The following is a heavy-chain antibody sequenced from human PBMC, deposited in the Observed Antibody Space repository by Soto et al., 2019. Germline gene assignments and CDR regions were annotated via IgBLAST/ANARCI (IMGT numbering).Heavy chain of an antibody. CDR3: TRIDVPDLRVWSTRYYYYYYMDV. J-gene: IGHJ6*03. V-gene: IGHV4-4*02. Sequence: QVQLQESGPGLVEPSGTLSLTCAVSSGSISSSNWWSWVRQPPGKGLEWIGEIHHSGGTNYNPSLKSRVTMSVDKSKNQFSLQLRFVTAADTAVYYCTRIDVPDLRVWSTRYYYYYYMDVWGKGTTVSVSS. CDR1: SGSISSSNW. CDR2: IHHSGGT. D-gene: IGHD3-10*01.